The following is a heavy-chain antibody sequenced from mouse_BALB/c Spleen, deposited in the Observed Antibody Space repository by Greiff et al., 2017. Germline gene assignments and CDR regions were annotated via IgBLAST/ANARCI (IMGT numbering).Heavy chain of an antibody. CDR2: INSNGGST. Sequence: EVKLMESGGGLVQPGGSLKLSCAASGFTFSSYGMSWVRQTPDKRLELVATINSNGGSTYYPDSVKGRFTISRDNAKNTLYLQMSSLKSEDTAMYYCTRGVITTVVPFDYWGQGTTLTVSS. J-gene: IGHJ2*01. V-gene: IGHV5-6-3*01. CDR3: TRGVITTVVPFDY. D-gene: IGHD1-1*01. CDR1: GFTFSSYG.